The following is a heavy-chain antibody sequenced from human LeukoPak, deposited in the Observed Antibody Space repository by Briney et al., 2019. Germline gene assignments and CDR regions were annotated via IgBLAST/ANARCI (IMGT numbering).Heavy chain of an antibody. CDR3: AKDRDSSSMFDY. J-gene: IGHJ4*02. D-gene: IGHD6-13*01. Sequence: GGTLRLSCAASGFTFSSYGMSWVRQAPGKGLEWVSAISDSGGSTYYADSVKGRFTISRDNSKNTLYLQMNSLRAEDTAVYYCAKDRDSSSMFDYWGQGTLVTVSS. CDR1: GFTFSSYG. CDR2: ISDSGGST. V-gene: IGHV3-23*01.